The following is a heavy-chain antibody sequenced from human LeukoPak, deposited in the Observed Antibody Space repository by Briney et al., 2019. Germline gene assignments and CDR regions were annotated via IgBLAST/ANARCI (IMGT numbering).Heavy chain of an antibody. CDR3: TRGSIAYYYMDV. Sequence: SETLSLTCTVSGDSISGSRYYWSWIRQPPGKGLEWIGNIYYSGSTNYNPSLKSRVTISVDTSKNQFSLKLSSVTAADTAVYYCTRGSIAYYYMDVWGKGTTVTISS. CDR2: IYYSGST. D-gene: IGHD3-22*01. J-gene: IGHJ6*03. V-gene: IGHV4-61*01. CDR1: GDSISGSRYY.